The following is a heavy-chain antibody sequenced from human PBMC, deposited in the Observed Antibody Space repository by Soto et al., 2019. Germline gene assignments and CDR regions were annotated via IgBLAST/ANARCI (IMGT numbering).Heavy chain of an antibody. V-gene: IGHV5-51*01. CDR3: ARIENGVSTVAWYYGMDV. D-gene: IGHD4-17*01. CDR1: GYSFTTYW. J-gene: IGHJ6*02. CDR2: IYPGDSDT. Sequence: PGEAQKISYKGAGYSFTTYWIGGGRQMPGKVLEWVWIIYPGDSDTRDSPSFHGQVTISADKSISTAYLQWSRLKATDTDMYYCARIENGVSTVAWYYGMDVWGQGTTVTVSS.